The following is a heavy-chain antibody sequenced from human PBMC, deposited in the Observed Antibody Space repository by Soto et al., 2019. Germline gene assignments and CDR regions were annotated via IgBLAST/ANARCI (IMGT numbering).Heavy chain of an antibody. D-gene: IGHD2-15*01. J-gene: IGHJ4*02. CDR2: IKSKTDGGTT. CDR3: TTGHRYCSGGSCYD. V-gene: IGHV3-15*07. CDR1: GFTFSNAW. Sequence: GGSLRLSCAASGFTFSNAWMNWVRQAPGKGLEWVGRIKSKTDGGTTDYAAPVKGRFTISRDDSKNTLYLQMNSLKTEDTAVYYCTTGHRYCSGGSCYDWGQGTLVTVSS.